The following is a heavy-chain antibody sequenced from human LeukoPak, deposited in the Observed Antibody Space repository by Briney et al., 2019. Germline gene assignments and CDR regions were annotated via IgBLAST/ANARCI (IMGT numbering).Heavy chain of an antibody. V-gene: IGHV3-53*01. Sequence: PGGSLRLSCAASGFIFSSYAMHWVRQAPGKGLEWVSVIYSGGSTYYADSVKGRFTISRDNSKNTLYLQMNSLRAEDTAVYYCARGENTYIDYWGQGTLVTVSS. CDR2: IYSGGST. D-gene: IGHD3-16*01. CDR1: GFIFSSYA. CDR3: ARGENTYIDY. J-gene: IGHJ4*02.